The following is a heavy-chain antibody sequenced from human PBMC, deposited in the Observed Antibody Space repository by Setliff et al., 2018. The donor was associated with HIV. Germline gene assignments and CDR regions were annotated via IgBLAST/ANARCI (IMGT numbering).Heavy chain of an antibody. CDR3: ARFSSVYAAIDN. D-gene: IGHD2-2*01. V-gene: IGHV1-3*01. Sequence: ASVKVSCKASGYTFTSYYMHWVRQAPGQRLEWMGWIHPGNDNREYSQRFQGRLTMTRDTSASMVYMELNSLTSEDTAVYLCARFSSVYAAIDNWGPGTLVTVSS. CDR2: IHPGNDNR. J-gene: IGHJ4*02. CDR1: GYTFTSYY.